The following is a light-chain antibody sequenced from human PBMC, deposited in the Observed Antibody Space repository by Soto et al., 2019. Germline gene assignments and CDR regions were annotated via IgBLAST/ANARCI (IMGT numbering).Light chain of an antibody. CDR2: AAS. Sequence: DIQMTQSPSSLSASVGDRVTITCRATQGISNFVAWYQQKPGKVPKLLISAASTLQSGVPSRFSGSGSGTDFTLTITSLQPEDVATYYCQKYSSVLTFGQGTRLEI. CDR1: QGISNF. CDR3: QKYSSVLT. V-gene: IGKV1-27*01. J-gene: IGKJ5*01.